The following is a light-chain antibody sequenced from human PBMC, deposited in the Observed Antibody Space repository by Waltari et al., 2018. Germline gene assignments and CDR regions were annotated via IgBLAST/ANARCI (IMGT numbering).Light chain of an antibody. J-gene: IGKJ1*01. Sequence: EIVLTQSPGTLSLAPGERATPSCRPSQSVSTTLAWYQQKPGQAPSLLIYAASTRATGIPDRFSGSGSGTDFSLTISRLEPEDFAVYYCQHYVRLPATFGQGTKVEIK. CDR2: AAS. CDR3: QHYVRLPAT. CDR1: QSVSTT. V-gene: IGKV3-20*01.